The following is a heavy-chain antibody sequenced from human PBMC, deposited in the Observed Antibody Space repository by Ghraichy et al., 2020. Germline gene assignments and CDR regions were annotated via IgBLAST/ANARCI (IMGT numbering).Heavy chain of an antibody. V-gene: IGHV4-39*07. CDR1: GGSIRSSSYY. D-gene: IGHD1-26*01. Sequence: GSLSLTCTVSGGSIRSSSYYWGWIRQPPGRGLEWIGSIYYGGSPYYDPSLESRLTISIDTSRNQLSLKLSSVTAADTAVYYCARATELLNWFDPWGQGTLVTVSS. CDR3: ARATELLNWFDP. CDR2: IYYGGSP. J-gene: IGHJ5*02.